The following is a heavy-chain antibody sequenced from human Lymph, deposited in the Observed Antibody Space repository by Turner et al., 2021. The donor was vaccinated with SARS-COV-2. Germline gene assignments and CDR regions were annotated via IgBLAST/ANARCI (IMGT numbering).Heavy chain of an antibody. CDR2: ISRSSSYI. D-gene: IGHD3-3*01. V-gene: IGHV3-21*01. Sequence: EVQLVESGVGLVKPGWSLRLSCAASGFTFSSYSMNWVRQAPGKGLEWVSSISRSSSYIYYTDSVKGRFTISRDNAKNSLFLQMNSLRDEDTAVYYCARSDRGRADFWSGYYPSPLDYWGQGTLVTVSS. J-gene: IGHJ4*02. CDR3: ARSDRGRADFWSGYYPSPLDY. CDR1: GFTFSSYS.